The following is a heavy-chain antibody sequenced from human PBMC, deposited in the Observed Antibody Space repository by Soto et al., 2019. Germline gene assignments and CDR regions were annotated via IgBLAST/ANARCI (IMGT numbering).Heavy chain of an antibody. CDR2: IYWDDDK. J-gene: IGHJ5*02. D-gene: IGHD3-10*01. V-gene: IGHV2-5*02. Sequence: QITLKESGPTRVKPTQTLALTCSFSGFSLSTSGVGVGWIRQSPGKALEWLAVIYWDDDKRYSPSLRSRLTIPKDTSKNQVVLLMTNMDPVDTGTYYCANRRRWSSRWDSGWFDPWGQGTLVTVSS. CDR3: ANRRRWSSRWDSGWFDP. CDR1: GFSLSTSGVG.